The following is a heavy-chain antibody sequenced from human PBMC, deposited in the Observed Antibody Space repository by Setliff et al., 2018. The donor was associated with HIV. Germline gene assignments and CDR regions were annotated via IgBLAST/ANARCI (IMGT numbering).Heavy chain of an antibody. Sequence: SVKVSCTLSGYTLTEVSIHRVRQAPGKGLEWMSNFDPEDGETFYAQKFQGRLTMTEDTSTDTAYMELSSLRSDDTSMYYCATDPGYSSTRYSESFQHWGQGTVVTV. CDR3: ATDPGYSSTRYSESFQH. CDR1: GYTLTEVS. V-gene: IGHV1-24*01. CDR2: FDPEDGET. D-gene: IGHD6-13*01. J-gene: IGHJ1*01.